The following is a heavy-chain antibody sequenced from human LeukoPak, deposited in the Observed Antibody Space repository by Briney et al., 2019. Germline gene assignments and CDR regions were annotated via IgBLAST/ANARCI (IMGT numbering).Heavy chain of an antibody. V-gene: IGHV3-30*02. CDR3: AKDRTIFGVVITSFDY. Sequence: GGSLRLSCAASGFTFSSYGMHWVRQAPGKGLEWVAFIRYDGSNKYYADSVKGRFTISRDNSKNTLYLQMNSLRAEDTAVYYCAKDRTIFGVVITSFDYWGQGTLVTVSS. CDR1: GFTFSSYG. CDR2: IRYDGSNK. D-gene: IGHD3-3*01. J-gene: IGHJ4*02.